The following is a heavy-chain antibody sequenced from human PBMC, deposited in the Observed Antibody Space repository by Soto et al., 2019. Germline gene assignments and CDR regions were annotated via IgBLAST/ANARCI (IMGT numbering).Heavy chain of an antibody. J-gene: IGHJ3*02. CDR2: INWNGGST. CDR3: ARPYCSGGSCYDPRNDAFDI. CDR1: GFTFDEYG. D-gene: IGHD2-15*01. Sequence: EVQLVESGGGVVRPGGSLRLSCEVSGFTFDEYGMSWVRQAPGKGLEWVSGINWNGGSTGYADSVKGRFTISRDNAKNSLYLQMNSLRAEDTALYHCARPYCSGGSCYDPRNDAFDIWGQGTMVTVSS. V-gene: IGHV3-20*01.